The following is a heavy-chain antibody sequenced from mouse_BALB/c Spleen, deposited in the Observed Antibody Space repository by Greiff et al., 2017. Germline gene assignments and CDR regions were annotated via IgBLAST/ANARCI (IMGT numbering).Heavy chain of an antibody. CDR1: GYTFTSYW. Sequence: VQLQQSGAELAKPGASVKMSCKASGYTFTSYWMHWVKQRPGQGLEWIGYINPSTGYTEYNQKFKGKATLTADTSSSTAYMQLSSLTSEDSAIYYCARMRGRPYWGQGTTLTVSS. CDR2: INPSTGYT. CDR3: ARMRGRPY. V-gene: IGHV1-7*01. J-gene: IGHJ2*01.